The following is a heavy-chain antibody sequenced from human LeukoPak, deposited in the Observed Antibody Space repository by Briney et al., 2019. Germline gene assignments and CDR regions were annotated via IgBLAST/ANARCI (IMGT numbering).Heavy chain of an antibody. CDR3: SRQTVSCHDF. Sequence: PGGSLRLXCAASGFSHSDSHMHWVRQAPGKGLEWVGHIRSRRDNYATAYGVSVQGRFTISRDDSNNMAYLQMNSLTADDTAVYYCSRQTVSCHDFWGQGTLVTVSS. CDR2: IRSRRDNYAT. V-gene: IGHV3-73*01. CDR1: GFSHSDSH. D-gene: IGHD2-2*01. J-gene: IGHJ4*02.